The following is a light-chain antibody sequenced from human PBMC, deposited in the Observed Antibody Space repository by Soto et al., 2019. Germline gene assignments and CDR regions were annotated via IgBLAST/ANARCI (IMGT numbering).Light chain of an antibody. V-gene: IGLV2-14*03. CDR1: RSDIGAYNF. CDR2: DVN. Sequence: QSALTQPASVSGSPGQSITISCTGTRSDIGAYNFVSWYQQHPGEVPKLILYDVNVRPSGVSNRFSGSKSGNTASLTISGLQAEDEADYYCTSWTTSLTMIFGGGTKLTVL. J-gene: IGLJ2*01. CDR3: TSWTTSLTMI.